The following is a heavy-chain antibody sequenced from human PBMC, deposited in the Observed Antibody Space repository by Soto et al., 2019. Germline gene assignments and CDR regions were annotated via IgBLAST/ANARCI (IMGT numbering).Heavy chain of an antibody. CDR2: IIPIFGTA. Sequence: SVKVSCKASGGTVSSYAISWVRQAPGQGLEWMGGIIPIFGTANYAQKFQGRVTITADESTSTAYMELSSLRSEDTDVYYCARDEVTRYYYYGMAVWGKGTTVTVSS. D-gene: IGHD4-17*01. CDR1: GGTVSSYA. J-gene: IGHJ6*04. V-gene: IGHV1-69*13. CDR3: ARDEVTRYYYYGMAV.